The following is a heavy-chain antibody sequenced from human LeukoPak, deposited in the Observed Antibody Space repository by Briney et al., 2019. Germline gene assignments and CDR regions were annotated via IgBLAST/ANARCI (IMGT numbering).Heavy chain of an antibody. V-gene: IGHV1-24*01. CDR3: ARDYYDSSGFGAFDI. CDR2: FDPEDGET. Sequence: GASVKVSCKVSGYTLTELSMHWVRQAPGKGLEWMGGFDPEDGETIYAQKSQGRVTMTRDTSISTAYMELSRLRSDDTAVYYCARDYYDSSGFGAFDIWGQGTMVTVSS. J-gene: IGHJ3*02. D-gene: IGHD3-22*01. CDR1: GYTLTELS.